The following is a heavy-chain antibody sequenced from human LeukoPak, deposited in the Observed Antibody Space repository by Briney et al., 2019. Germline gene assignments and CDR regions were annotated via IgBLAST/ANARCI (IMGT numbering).Heavy chain of an antibody. CDR1: GFTFSRYG. CDR2: ISYDGGHT. CDR3: AKDISTRVYGELFDY. D-gene: IGHD4-17*01. V-gene: IGHV3-30*18. Sequence: GGSLRLSCAASGFTFSRYGMRWVRQAPGKGLEWVAIISYDGGHTYFADPVKGRFTISRDDSKNTLYLQMNSLRAEDSAVYYCAKDISTRVYGELFDYWGQGTLVTVSS. J-gene: IGHJ4*02.